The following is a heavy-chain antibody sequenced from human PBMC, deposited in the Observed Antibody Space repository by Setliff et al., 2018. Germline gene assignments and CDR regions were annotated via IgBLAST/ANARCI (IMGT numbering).Heavy chain of an antibody. CDR2: IYYSGST. Sequence: PSETLSLTCTVSGGSISSHYWSWIRQPPGKGLEWIGSIYYSGSTNYNPSLKSRVTMSVDTSKNQFSLKVDSVTAADTAMYYCARDGDYFGSGNRFDPWGQGTLVT. D-gene: IGHD3-10*01. CDR1: GGSISSHY. V-gene: IGHV4-59*11. J-gene: IGHJ5*02. CDR3: ARDGDYFGSGNRFDP.